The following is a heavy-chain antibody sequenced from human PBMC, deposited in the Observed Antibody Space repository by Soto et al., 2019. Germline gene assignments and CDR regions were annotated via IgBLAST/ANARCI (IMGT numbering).Heavy chain of an antibody. D-gene: IGHD1-26*01. Sequence: SETLSLTCTVAGGSISSSSYYWGWIRQPPGKGLEWIGSIYYSGSTYYNPSLKSRVTISVDTSKNQFSLKLSSVTAADTAVYYCASPAVGATYFDYWGQGTLVTVSS. CDR1: GGSISSSSYY. CDR2: IYYSGST. V-gene: IGHV4-39*01. CDR3: ASPAVGATYFDY. J-gene: IGHJ4*02.